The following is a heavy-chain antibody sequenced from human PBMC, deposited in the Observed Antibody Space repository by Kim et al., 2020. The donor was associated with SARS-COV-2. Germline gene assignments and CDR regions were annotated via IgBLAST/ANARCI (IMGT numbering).Heavy chain of an antibody. CDR3: ARGRGSSGWYNYYGMDV. V-gene: IGHV4-34*01. Sequence: SETLSLTCAVYGGSFSGYYWSWIRQPPGKGLEWIGEINHSGSTNYNPYLKSRVTISVDTSKNQFSLKLSSVTAADTAVYYCARGRGSSGWYNYYGMDVWGQGTTVTVSS. D-gene: IGHD6-19*01. CDR1: GGSFSGYY. J-gene: IGHJ6*02. CDR2: INHSGST.